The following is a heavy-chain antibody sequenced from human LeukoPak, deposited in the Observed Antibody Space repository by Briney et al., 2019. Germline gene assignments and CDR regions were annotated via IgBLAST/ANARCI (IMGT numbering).Heavy chain of an antibody. J-gene: IGHJ4*02. D-gene: IGHD3-10*01. V-gene: IGHV4-39*02. CDR2: ISYSGSI. CDR1: GGSISSNNYF. CDR3: AAEDYFYGSGCHCLDH. Sequence: PSETLSLTCSVSGGSISSNNYFWSWIRQPPGKGLEWIGSISYSGSINYNPSLKSRVTISVDTFKNHFSLKLSSVTAADTAVYYCAAEDYFYGSGCHCLDHWGQGTLVTVSS.